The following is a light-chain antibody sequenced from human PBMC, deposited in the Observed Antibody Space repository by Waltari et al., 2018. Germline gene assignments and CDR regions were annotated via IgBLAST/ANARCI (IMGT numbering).Light chain of an antibody. CDR2: SIS. CDR3: QQYGDAPIT. J-gene: IGKJ5*01. Sequence: EIVLTQSPGTLSLSPGESATLSCRASHSVKNNFLAWYQQIPGQSPRLLIYSISNRAPGIPDRFRGSGSGTDFTLTISRLEPEDFAVYYCQQYGDAPITFGQGTRLDI. CDR1: HSVKNNF. V-gene: IGKV3-20*01.